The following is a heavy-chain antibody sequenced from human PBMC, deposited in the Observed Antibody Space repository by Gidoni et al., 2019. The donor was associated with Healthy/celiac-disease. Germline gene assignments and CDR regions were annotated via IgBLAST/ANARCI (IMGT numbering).Heavy chain of an antibody. CDR1: GYSCTSYW. J-gene: IGHJ4*02. CDR3: ARKDPTGWNS. D-gene: IGHD4-17*01. V-gene: IGHV5-10-1*03. CDR2: IDPSDSYT. Sequence: EAQLVQSGAGVKEPGESLRISCQGSGYSCTSYWISWVRQMPGKGLEWMGRIDPSDSYTNYSPSFQGNVTISADKSISTAYLQWSSLKASDTAMYYCARKDPTGWNSWGQGTLVTVSS.